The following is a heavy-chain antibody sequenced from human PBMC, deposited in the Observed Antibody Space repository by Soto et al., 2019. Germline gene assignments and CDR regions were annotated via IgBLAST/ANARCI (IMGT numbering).Heavy chain of an antibody. CDR1: GFSFSSYA. D-gene: IGHD3-10*01. J-gene: IGHJ4*02. CDR2: TTDDGGRT. V-gene: IGHV3-23*01. Sequence: EVQLLESGGGLVEPGGSLRLSCTASGFSFSSYAMTWVRQAPGKGLEWVSSTTDDGGRTFYADSVKGRFTISRDNSNNGVYGQMGGGRAEDRAFCDGAKGGGFGTGAYYNVAYWGQGTLVTVSS. CDR3: AKGGGFGTGAYYNVAY.